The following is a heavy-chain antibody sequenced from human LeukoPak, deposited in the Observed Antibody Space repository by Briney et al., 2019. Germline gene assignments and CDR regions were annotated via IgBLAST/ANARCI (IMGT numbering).Heavy chain of an antibody. CDR2: ISAYNGNT. D-gene: IGHD3-10*01. CDR1: GYTFTSYG. J-gene: IGHJ4*02. Sequence: ASVKVSCKASGYTFTSYGISWVRQAPGQGLEWMGWISAYNGNTNYAQKLQGRVTMTTDTSTSTAYMELRSLRSDDTAVYYCARVSMVRGVIITPTDYWGQGTLVTVSS. CDR3: ARVSMVRGVIITPTDY. V-gene: IGHV1-18*01.